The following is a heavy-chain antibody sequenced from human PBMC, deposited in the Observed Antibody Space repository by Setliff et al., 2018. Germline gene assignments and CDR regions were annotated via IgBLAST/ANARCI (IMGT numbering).Heavy chain of an antibody. D-gene: IGHD4-17*01. V-gene: IGHV3-7*01. CDR3: SRDLQGSGDYVVDY. Sequence: GGSLRLSCAASGFTFSTYWMSWVRQAPGKGLEWVANIKKDGSIKYYLDSVRGRFTISRDNAENSLTLQMNSLRVEDTAVYYCSRDLQGSGDYVVDYWGQGTLVTVSS. CDR1: GFTFSTYW. J-gene: IGHJ4*02. CDR2: IKKDGSIK.